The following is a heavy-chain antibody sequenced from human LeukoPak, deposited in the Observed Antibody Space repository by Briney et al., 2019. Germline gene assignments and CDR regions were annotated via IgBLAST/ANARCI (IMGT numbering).Heavy chain of an antibody. Sequence: GGSLRLSCAASGFTFSSAWMNWVRQAPGKGLEWVSAVSGSGGSTYYADSVKGRFTISRDNSKNTLFLQMNSLRAEDTAVYYCAKAGGYYDTSGAPFDYWGQGTLVTVSS. D-gene: IGHD3-22*01. V-gene: IGHV3-23*01. CDR3: AKAGGYYDTSGAPFDY. J-gene: IGHJ4*02. CDR2: VSGSGGST. CDR1: GFTFSSAW.